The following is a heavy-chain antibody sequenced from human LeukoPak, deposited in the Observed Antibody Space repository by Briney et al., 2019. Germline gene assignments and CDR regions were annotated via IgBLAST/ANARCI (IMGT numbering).Heavy chain of an antibody. CDR1: GYTLTELS. CDR3: ARDPRIEDAFDI. CDR2: FDPEDDET. D-gene: IGHD3-3*02. J-gene: IGHJ3*02. V-gene: IGHV1-24*01. Sequence: ASVKVSCKVSGYTLTELSMHWVRQAPGKGLEWMGGFDPEDDETIYAQKFQGRVTMTEDTSTDTAYMELSSLRSEDTAVYYCARDPRIEDAFDIWGQGTLVTVSS.